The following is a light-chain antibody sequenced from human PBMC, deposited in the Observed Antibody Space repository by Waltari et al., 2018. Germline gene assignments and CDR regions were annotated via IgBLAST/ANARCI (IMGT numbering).Light chain of an antibody. CDR1: QRVSSY. J-gene: IGKJ1*01. CDR3: QQRSNWPQWT. Sequence: EIVLTQSPATLSLSPGERATLSCRASQRVSSYLAWYHQKPGQAPRLLIDDASNRAPGIPARFSGSGSGTGFTLTISSLEPEDFAVYYCQQRSNWPQWTFGQGTKVEI. CDR2: DAS. V-gene: IGKV3-11*01.